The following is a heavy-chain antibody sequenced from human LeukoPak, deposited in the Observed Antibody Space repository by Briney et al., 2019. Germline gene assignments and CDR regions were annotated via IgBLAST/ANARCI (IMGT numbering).Heavy chain of an antibody. CDR3: SRQEMAAIYGAFDI. Sequence: SQTLSLTCTVSGGSISSGSSYWSWIRQPAGKGLEWIGRIYTSGSTNYNPSLKSRVTISVDTSKNQFSLKLSSVTAADTAVYYCSRQEMAAIYGAFDIWGQGTMVTVSS. D-gene: IGHD5-24*01. V-gene: IGHV4-61*02. CDR2: IYTSGST. CDR1: GGSISSGSSY. J-gene: IGHJ3*02.